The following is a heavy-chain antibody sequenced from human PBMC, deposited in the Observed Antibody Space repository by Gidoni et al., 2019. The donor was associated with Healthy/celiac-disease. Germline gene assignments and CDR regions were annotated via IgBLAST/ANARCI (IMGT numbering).Heavy chain of an antibody. CDR3: AKEGDVDYDFWSGYYGNFDL. D-gene: IGHD3-3*01. Sequence: EVQLLESGGGLVQPGGSLRLSCAASGFTFSSYAMSWVRQAPGKGLGWFSAISGSGGSTYYADSVKVRFTIARDNSKNTLYLQMNSLRAEDTAVYYCAKEGDVDYDFWSGYYGNFDLWGRGTLVTVSS. CDR1: GFTFSSYA. V-gene: IGHV3-23*01. CDR2: ISGSGGST. J-gene: IGHJ2*01.